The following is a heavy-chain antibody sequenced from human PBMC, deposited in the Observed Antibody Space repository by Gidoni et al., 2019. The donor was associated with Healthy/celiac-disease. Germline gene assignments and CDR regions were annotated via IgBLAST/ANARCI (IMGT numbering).Heavy chain of an antibody. D-gene: IGHD1-26*01. J-gene: IGHJ6*03. CDR3: ARGGGSYPNSYYYRDV. Sequence: QVQLVQSGAEVKTPGASVKASCKAPGYTFTRYGLSWVRQAPGQGLEWMGWISAYNSNTNAAQKRQGRVTMTTETSTSTANRELRSLRSDDTAVYYCARGGGSYPNSYYYRDVWGKGTMVTVSS. V-gene: IGHV1-18*01. CDR2: ISAYNSNT. CDR1: GYTFTRYG.